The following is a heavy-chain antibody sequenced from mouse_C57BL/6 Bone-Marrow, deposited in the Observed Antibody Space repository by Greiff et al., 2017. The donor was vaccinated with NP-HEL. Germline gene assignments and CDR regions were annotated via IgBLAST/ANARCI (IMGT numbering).Heavy chain of an antibody. V-gene: IGHV1-72*01. Sequence: QVQLQQPGAELVKPGASVKLSCKASGYTFTSYWMHWVKQRPGRGLEWIGRIDPNSGGTKYTEKFKSKATLTVDKPSSTAYIQLSSLTSEDSAVYYCAYDYYEYARGYFDYWGQGTTLTVSS. CDR2: IDPNSGGT. CDR1: GYTFTSYW. CDR3: AYDYYEYARGYFDY. J-gene: IGHJ2*01. D-gene: IGHD2-4*01.